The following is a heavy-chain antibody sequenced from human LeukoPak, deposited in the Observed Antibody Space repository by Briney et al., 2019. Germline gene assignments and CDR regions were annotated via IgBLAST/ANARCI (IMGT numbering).Heavy chain of an antibody. CDR1: GGSISSYY. CDR2: IYYSGST. CDR3: ARGGGYCSSTSCSNWFDP. V-gene: IGHV4-59*01. Sequence: SETLSLTCTVSGGSISSYYWSWVRQPPGKGLEWIGYIYYSGSTNYNPSLKSRVTISVGTSKNQFSLKLSSVTAADTAVYYCARGGGYCSSTSCSNWFDPWGQGTLVTVSS. D-gene: IGHD2-2*01. J-gene: IGHJ5*02.